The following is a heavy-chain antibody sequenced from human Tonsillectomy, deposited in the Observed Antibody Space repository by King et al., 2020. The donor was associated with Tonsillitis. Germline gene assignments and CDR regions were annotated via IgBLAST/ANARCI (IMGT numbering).Heavy chain of an antibody. Sequence: QLQESGPGLVKPSETLSLTCAVSGGSISSSSYYWGWIRQPPGKGLEWIGSIYYSGSTYYNPSLKSRVTISVDTSKNHFSLKQSSVTAADTAVYYCASPRTTGTIGRYAFDIWGQGTMVTVSS. CDR2: IYYSGST. J-gene: IGHJ3*02. CDR3: ASPRTTGTIGRYAFDI. D-gene: IGHD4-17*01. V-gene: IGHV4-39*01. CDR1: GGSISSSSYY.